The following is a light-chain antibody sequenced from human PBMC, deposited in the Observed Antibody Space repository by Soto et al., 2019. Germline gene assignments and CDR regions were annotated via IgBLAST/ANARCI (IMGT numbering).Light chain of an antibody. CDR3: SSYTSSSTLV. V-gene: IGLV2-14*01. CDR2: VVS. CDR1: SSDVGGYNY. Sequence: QSALAQPTSVSGSPGQSIAISCTGTSSDVGGYNYVSWHQQHPGKAPKVLISVVSNRPSGVSNRFSGSKSGNTASLTISGLQAEDEADYYCSSYTSSSTLVFGGGTKVTVL. J-gene: IGLJ2*01.